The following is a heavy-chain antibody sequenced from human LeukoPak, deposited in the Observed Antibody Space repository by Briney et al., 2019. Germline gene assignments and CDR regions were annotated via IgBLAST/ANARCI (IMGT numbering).Heavy chain of an antibody. Sequence: GGSLRLSCAASGFTFSSFWMTWVRQAPGKGLEWVAVIWYDGSNKYYADSVKGRFTISRDNSKNTLYLQMNSLRAEDTAVYYCASLREDFDYWGQGTLVTVSS. CDR3: ASLREDFDY. D-gene: IGHD3-16*01. V-gene: IGHV3-33*08. CDR2: IWYDGSNK. J-gene: IGHJ4*02. CDR1: GFTFSSFW.